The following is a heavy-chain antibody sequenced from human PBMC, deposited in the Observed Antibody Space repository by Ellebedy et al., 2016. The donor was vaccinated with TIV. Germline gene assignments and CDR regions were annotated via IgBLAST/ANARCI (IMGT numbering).Heavy chain of an antibody. CDR1: GGSFGSYL. CDR2: IIPIFGTA. Sequence: SVKVSXXASGGSFGSYLISWVRQAPGQGLEWMGNIIPIFGTAKYAQKFQGRVTITVDKSTSTAYMELSSLRSDDTALYYCAREEAVAGFWFDPWGQGTLVTVSS. V-gene: IGHV1-69*06. CDR3: AREEAVAGFWFDP. J-gene: IGHJ5*02. D-gene: IGHD6-19*01.